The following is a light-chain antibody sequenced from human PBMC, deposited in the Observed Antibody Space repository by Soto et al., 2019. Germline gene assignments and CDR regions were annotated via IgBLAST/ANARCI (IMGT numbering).Light chain of an antibody. CDR1: QSVSNN. CDR3: QQYNNWWT. J-gene: IGKJ1*01. Sequence: EIVMTQSPATLSVSPGERATLSCRASQSVSNNLAWYQKKPGQAPRLLIYGASTRATGIQARFSGSGSGTEFTLTISRLQSEDFAFYYCQQYNNWWTFGQGTRVDIK. CDR2: GAS. V-gene: IGKV3-15*01.